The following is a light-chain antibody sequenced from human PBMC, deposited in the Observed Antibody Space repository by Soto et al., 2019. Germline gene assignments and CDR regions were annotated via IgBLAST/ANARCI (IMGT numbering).Light chain of an antibody. V-gene: IGKV1-5*03. CDR3: QQYNSYSPT. J-gene: IGKJ1*01. CDR2: KAS. CDR1: QSINDW. Sequence: DIPMTQSPSTLSASVGDRVTITCRASQSINDWLAWYQQKPGKAPTVLIYKASSLESGVPSRFSGSGSGTEFTLTIHSLQPDDSATYYCQQYNSYSPTFGQGTKVEIK.